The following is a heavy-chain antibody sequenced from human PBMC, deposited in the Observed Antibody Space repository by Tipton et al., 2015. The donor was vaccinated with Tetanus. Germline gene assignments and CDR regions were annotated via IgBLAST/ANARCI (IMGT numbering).Heavy chain of an antibody. V-gene: IGHV3-21*01. CDR3: ARETEVVRGPYYFDY. J-gene: IGHJ4*02. CDR1: GFTFSSYS. Sequence: SLRLSCAASGFTFSSYSMNWVRQAPGKGLEWVSSISSSSSYIYYADSVKGRFTISRDNAKNSLYLQMNSLRAEDTAVYYCARETEVVRGPYYFDYWGQGTLVTVSS. CDR2: ISSSSSYI. D-gene: IGHD3-10*01.